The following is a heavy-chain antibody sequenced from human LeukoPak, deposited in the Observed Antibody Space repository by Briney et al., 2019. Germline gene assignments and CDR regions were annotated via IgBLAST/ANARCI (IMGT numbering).Heavy chain of an antibody. CDR2: IYYSGST. Sequence: PSETLSLTCTVSGGSISSSSYYWGWIRQPPRKGLEWIGSIYYSGSTNYNPSLKSRVTISVDTSKNQFSLKLSSVTAADTAVYYCARDLQQDGYSDYWGQGPLVTVSS. CDR3: ARDLQQDGYSDY. V-gene: IGHV4-39*07. CDR1: GGSISSSSYY. J-gene: IGHJ4*02. D-gene: IGHD5-24*01.